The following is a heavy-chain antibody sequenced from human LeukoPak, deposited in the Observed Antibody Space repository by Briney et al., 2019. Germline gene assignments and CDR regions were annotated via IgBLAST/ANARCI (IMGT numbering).Heavy chain of an antibody. J-gene: IGHJ3*02. CDR2: IVVGSGNT. CDR3: AAVDNYYDSSGYPLYAFDI. Sequence: SVKVSCKASGFTFTSSAMQWVRQARGQRLEWIGWIVVGSGNTNYAQKFQERVTITRDMSTSTAYMELSSLRSEDTAVYYCAAVDNYYDSSGYPLYAFDIWGQGTMVTVSS. V-gene: IGHV1-58*02. D-gene: IGHD3-22*01. CDR1: GFTFTSSA.